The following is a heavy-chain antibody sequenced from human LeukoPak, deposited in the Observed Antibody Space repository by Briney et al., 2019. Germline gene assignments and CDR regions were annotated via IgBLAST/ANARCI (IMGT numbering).Heavy chain of an antibody. Sequence: PGGSLRLSCAASGFTFSSYAMHWVRQAPGKGLEWVAVISYGGSNKYYADSVKGRFTISRDNSKNTLYLQMNSLRAEDTAVYYCARAWGYCSSTSCRYSSIAARGSIGYWGQGTLVTVSS. CDR3: ARAWGYCSSTSCRYSSIAARGSIGY. V-gene: IGHV3-30-3*01. CDR2: ISYGGSNK. D-gene: IGHD2-2*01. CDR1: GFTFSSYA. J-gene: IGHJ4*02.